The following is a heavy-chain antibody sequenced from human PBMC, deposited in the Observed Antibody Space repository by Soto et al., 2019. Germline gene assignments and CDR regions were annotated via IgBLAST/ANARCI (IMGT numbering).Heavy chain of an antibody. CDR2: IIPLFGTT. V-gene: IGHV1-69*01. J-gene: IGHJ6*02. CDR3: AAELGFVKLSVV. Sequence: QVQVVQSGVEVRRPGSSVKVSCKASGDTFKNCVISWVRQAPGQGLEWMGGIIPLFGTTDFAQRFQSRLTITTYESTPTAYMELSRLRSEDTATYYWAAELGFVKLSVVWGQGTTVIVSS. CDR1: GDTFKNCV. D-gene: IGHD7-27*01.